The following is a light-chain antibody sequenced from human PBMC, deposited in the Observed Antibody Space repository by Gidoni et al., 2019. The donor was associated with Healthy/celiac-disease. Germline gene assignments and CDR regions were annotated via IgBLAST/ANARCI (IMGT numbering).Light chain of an antibody. CDR1: QSVSSSY. CDR2: GAS. CDR3: QQYGSSPPWT. Sequence: IVLTQSPCTLSLSPGEIATLSCRASQSVSSSYLAWYQQTPVQAPRLLIYGASSRATGIPDRFSGSGSGTDFTLTISRLEPEDFAVYYCQQYGSSPPWTFGQGTKVEIK. J-gene: IGKJ1*01. V-gene: IGKV3-20*01.